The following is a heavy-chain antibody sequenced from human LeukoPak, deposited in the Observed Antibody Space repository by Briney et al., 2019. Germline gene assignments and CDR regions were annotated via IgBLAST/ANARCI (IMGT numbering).Heavy chain of an antibody. Sequence: GGSLRLSCAASGFTFSGSAMHWVRQASGKGLEWVGRIRSKANSYATAYAASVKGRFTISRDDSKNTAYLQMNSLKTEDTAVYYCTRLSQYSSGRSGFDYWSQGTLVTVSS. V-gene: IGHV3-73*01. D-gene: IGHD6-19*01. J-gene: IGHJ4*02. CDR2: IRSKANSYAT. CDR3: TRLSQYSSGRSGFDY. CDR1: GFTFSGSA.